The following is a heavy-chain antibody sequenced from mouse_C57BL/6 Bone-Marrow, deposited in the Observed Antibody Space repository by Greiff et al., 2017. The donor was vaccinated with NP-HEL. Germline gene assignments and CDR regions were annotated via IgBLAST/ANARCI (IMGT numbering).Heavy chain of an antibody. CDR2: IRNKANGYTT. Sequence: EVKLVESGGGLVQPGGSLSLSCAASGFTFTDYYMSWVRQPPGKALEWLGFIRNKANGYTTESSASVKGRFTISRDNSQSILYLQMNALRAEDSATYYCARSITTAVGGFAYWGQGTLVTVSA. J-gene: IGHJ3*01. CDR1: GFTFTDYY. D-gene: IGHD1-2*01. CDR3: ARSITTAVGGFAY. V-gene: IGHV7-3*01.